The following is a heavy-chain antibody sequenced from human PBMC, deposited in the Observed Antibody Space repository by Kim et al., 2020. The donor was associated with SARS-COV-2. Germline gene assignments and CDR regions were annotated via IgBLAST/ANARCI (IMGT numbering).Heavy chain of an antibody. J-gene: IGHJ4*02. CDR1: GYSFTTYL. CDR2: VNPISSIT. D-gene: IGHD1-7*01. V-gene: IGHV5-51*01. Sequence: GESLKISCKGSGYSFTTYLIGWVRQMPGKGLEWMAIVNPISSITTYSPSFQGQVTISVDKSISTAYLQWGSLRASDTAMYYCASALHGNYYWDFWGQGTLVTVPS. CDR3: ASALHGNYYWDF.